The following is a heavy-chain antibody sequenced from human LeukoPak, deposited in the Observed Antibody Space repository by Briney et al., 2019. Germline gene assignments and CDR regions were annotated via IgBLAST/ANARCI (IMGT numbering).Heavy chain of an antibody. CDR3: AKNIAAPTTPFDY. D-gene: IGHD6-13*01. J-gene: IGHJ4*02. CDR2: IYTGCST. CDR1: GFTVSSNY. V-gene: IGHV3-53*01. Sequence: AGGSLRLSCAASGFTVSSNYMSWVRQTPGKGLEWVSVIYTGCSTYYADSVKGRFTISRDNSKNTLYLQMNYLRTKDTALYYCAKNIAAPTTPFDYWGQGTLVTVSS.